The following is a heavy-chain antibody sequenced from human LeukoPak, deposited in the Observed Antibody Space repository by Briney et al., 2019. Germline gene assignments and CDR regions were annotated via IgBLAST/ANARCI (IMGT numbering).Heavy chain of an antibody. J-gene: IGHJ4*02. D-gene: IGHD6-19*01. CDR1: GFTFSGFG. Sequence: GGSLRLSCAASGFTFSGFGMHWVRQAPGKGLEWVAYIHTDQTIQYYADSVKGRFTISRDNSKNTLYLQMKTLRSEDTAVYYCARAVKYRSGPLTDLLPYYFDYWGQGTLVTVSS. CDR3: ARAVKYRSGPLTDLLPYYFDY. CDR2: IHTDQTIQ. V-gene: IGHV3-30*02.